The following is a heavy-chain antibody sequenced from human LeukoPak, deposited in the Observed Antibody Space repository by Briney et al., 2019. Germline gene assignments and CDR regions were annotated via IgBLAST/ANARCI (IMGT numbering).Heavy chain of an antibody. Sequence: PSETLSLTCTVSGGSISSYYWSWIRQPAGKGLEWIGYIYHSGSTYYNPSLKSRVTISVDRSKNQFSLKLSSVTAADTAVYYCARELVVVPAAIPEGWFDPWGQGTLVTVSS. V-gene: IGHV4-59*04. J-gene: IGHJ5*02. CDR2: IYHSGST. D-gene: IGHD2-2*01. CDR3: ARELVVVPAAIPEGWFDP. CDR1: GGSISSYY.